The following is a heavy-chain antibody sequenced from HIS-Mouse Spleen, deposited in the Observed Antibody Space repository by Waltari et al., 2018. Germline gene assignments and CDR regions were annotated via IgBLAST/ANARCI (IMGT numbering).Heavy chain of an antibody. CDR3: AREIPYSSSWYDWYFDL. J-gene: IGHJ2*01. D-gene: IGHD6-13*01. V-gene: IGHV4-59*01. CDR1: GGSLSRSY. Sequence: QVQLQESGPGLVKPSETLSLTCTAPGGSLSRSYWRWIRQPPGKGLEWIGYIYYSGSTNYNPSLKSRVTISVDTSKNQFSLKLSSVTAADTAVYYCAREIPYSSSWYDWYFDLWGRGTLVTVSS. CDR2: IYYSGST.